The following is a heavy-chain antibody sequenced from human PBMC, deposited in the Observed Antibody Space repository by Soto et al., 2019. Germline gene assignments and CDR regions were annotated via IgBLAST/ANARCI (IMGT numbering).Heavy chain of an antibody. CDR2: IYYSGST. J-gene: IGHJ6*02. D-gene: IGHD3-3*01. CDR1: GGSIISYY. CDR3: ARDKSSYYDFWSGYPGTRYYYYGMDV. Sequence: SETLSLTCTVSGGSIISYYWSWIRQPPGKGLEWIGYIYYSGSTNYNPSLKSRVTISVDTSKNQFSLKLSSVTAADTAVYYCARDKSSYYDFWSGYPGTRYYYYGMDVWGQGTTVTVSS. V-gene: IGHV4-59*01.